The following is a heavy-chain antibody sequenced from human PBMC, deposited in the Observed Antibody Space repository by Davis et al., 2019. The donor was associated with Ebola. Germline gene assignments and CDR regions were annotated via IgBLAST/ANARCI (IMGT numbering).Heavy chain of an antibody. CDR1: GFTFSGPA. CDR2: IRSKANSYAT. V-gene: IGHV3-73*01. CDR3: TTPLGDLDY. Sequence: GESLKISCAASGFTFSGPAMHWVRQASGKGLEWVGRIRSKANSYATAYAASVKGRFTISRDDSKNTAYLQMNSLKTEDTAVYYCTTPLGDLDYWGQGTLVTVSS. J-gene: IGHJ4*02. D-gene: IGHD3-16*01.